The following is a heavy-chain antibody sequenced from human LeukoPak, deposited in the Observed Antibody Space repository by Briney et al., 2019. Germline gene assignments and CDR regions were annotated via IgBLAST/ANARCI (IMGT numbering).Heavy chain of an antibody. CDR1: GYTFTGYY. D-gene: IGHD2-2*01. Sequence: GASVKVSCKASGYTFTGYYMHWVRQAPGQGLEWMGWINPNSGGTNYAQKFQGRVTMTRDTSISTAYMELSRLRSDDTAVYYCARAGYSSSTSCYDFDYWGQGTLVTVSS. CDR3: ARAGYSSSTSCYDFDY. J-gene: IGHJ4*02. CDR2: INPNSGGT. V-gene: IGHV1-2*02.